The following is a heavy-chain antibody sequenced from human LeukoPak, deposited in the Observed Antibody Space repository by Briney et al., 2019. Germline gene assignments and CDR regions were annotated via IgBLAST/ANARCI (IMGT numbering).Heavy chain of an antibody. Sequence: SETLSLTCTVSGGSISSSSYYWGWIRQPPGKGLEWIGSIYYSGSTYYNPSLKSRVTISVDTSKNQFSLKLSSVTAADTAVYYCARDGVPYDSSGYYTHWGKGTTVTISS. V-gene: IGHV4-39*07. CDR1: GGSISSSSYY. J-gene: IGHJ6*04. CDR2: IYYSGST. CDR3: ARDGVPYDSSGYYTH. D-gene: IGHD3-22*01.